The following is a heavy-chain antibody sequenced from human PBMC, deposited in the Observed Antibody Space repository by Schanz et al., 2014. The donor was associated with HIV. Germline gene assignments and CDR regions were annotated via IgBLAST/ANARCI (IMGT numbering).Heavy chain of an antibody. CDR2: ISSSSSYT. Sequence: EVQLVESGGGLVKPGGSLRLSWETSGFPLRSLTMNWVRQAPGKGLEWVSSISSSSSYTYYADSVKGRFAISRDNAKNSLFLQMNSLRAEDTAVYYCARGWRENSFDYWGQGTLVTVSS. D-gene: IGHD4-4*01. CDR1: GFPLRSLT. J-gene: IGHJ4*02. V-gene: IGHV3-21*01. CDR3: ARGWRENSFDY.